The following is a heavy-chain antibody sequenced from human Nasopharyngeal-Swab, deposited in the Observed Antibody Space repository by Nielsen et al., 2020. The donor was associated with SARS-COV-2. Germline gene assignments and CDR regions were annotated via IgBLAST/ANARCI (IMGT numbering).Heavy chain of an antibody. CDR1: GFTFSSYS. CDR3: ARGKQWVDRGSDY. D-gene: IGHD6-19*01. J-gene: IGHJ4*02. CDR2: ISSSSSYI. Sequence: GESLNISCAASGFTFSSYSMNWVRQAPGKGLEWVSSISSSSSYIYYADSVKGRFTISRDNAKNSLYLQMNSLRAEDTAVYYCARGKQWVDRGSDYWGQGTLVTVSS. V-gene: IGHV3-21*01.